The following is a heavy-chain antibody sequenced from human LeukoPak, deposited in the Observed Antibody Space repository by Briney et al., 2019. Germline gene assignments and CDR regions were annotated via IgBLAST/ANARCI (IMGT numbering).Heavy chain of an antibody. V-gene: IGHV4-4*07. Sequence: SETLSLTCTVSGDSISRYYWSWIRQPAGKGLEWIGRIYNGGIITYNPSLKSRVTMSIDTSKNQFSLKLSSVTAADTAVYYCARGRKYTSGYRVTELGSGYSDYWGQGTLVTVSS. J-gene: IGHJ4*02. D-gene: IGHD5-18*01. CDR3: ARGRKYTSGYRVTELGSGYSDY. CDR1: GDSISRYY. CDR2: IYNGGII.